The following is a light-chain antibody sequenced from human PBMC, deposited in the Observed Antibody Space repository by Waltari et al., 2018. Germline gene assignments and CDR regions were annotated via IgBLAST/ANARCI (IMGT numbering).Light chain of an antibody. CDR1: SPDVGVYNY. J-gene: IGLJ3*02. Sequence: QPALTQPRSVSGSLGQSVPLSCTGTSPDVGVYNYVPLYQQRPGEAPQLIIYDVTQRPSGVPDRFSGSKSGNAASLTISGLQGEDEADYYCCSYADRFTVILFGAGTKLTVL. V-gene: IGLV2-11*01. CDR2: DVT. CDR3: CSYADRFTVIL.